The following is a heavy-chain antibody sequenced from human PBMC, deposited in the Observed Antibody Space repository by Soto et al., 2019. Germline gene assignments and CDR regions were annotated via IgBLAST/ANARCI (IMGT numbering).Heavy chain of an antibody. J-gene: IGHJ5*02. D-gene: IGHD6-19*01. CDR1: NYSITNGFY. CDR3: ARAGAVTGALDS. Sequence: SETLSLTCVVSNYSITNGFYWAWIRQPPGKGLEWLGHVYHSGSTYYNPSLKSRLTISPDVSQNQFSLTLLSVKTSDTAVYFCARAGAVTGALDSWGQGTLVTVSS. V-gene: IGHV4-38-2*01. CDR2: VYHSGST.